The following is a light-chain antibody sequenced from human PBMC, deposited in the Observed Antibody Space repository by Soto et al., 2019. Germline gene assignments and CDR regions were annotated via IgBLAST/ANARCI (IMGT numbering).Light chain of an antibody. CDR3: SSYSSSSTFDV. CDR2: QVS. J-gene: IGLJ1*01. V-gene: IGLV2-14*01. CDR1: SSDIGGFYY. Sequence: LTQPASVSGSPGQSITISCTGTSSDIGGFYYVSWYQHHPGKDPKLMIYQVSNRPSGVSNRFSGSKSGNTASLTISGLQAEDEADYFCSSYSSSSTFDVFGAGTKVTVL.